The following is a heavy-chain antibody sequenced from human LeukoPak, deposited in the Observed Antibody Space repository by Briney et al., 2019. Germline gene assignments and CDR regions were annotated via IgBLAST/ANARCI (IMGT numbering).Heavy chain of an antibody. CDR3: ARQTIAARHFDY. J-gene: IGHJ4*02. V-gene: IGHV4-39*01. Sequence: SETLSLTCSVSGGSISSTNYYWAWIRQPPGKGLDFVGTVYFSGTTYYNPSLKSRLTLSVDSSRDQFSLVLTSVTAAGAAVYYCARQTIAARHFDYWGQGTLVTVSS. CDR1: GGSISSTNYY. D-gene: IGHD6-6*01. CDR2: VYFSGTT.